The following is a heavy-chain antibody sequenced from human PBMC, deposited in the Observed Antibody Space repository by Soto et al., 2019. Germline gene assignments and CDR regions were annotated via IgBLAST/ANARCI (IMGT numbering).Heavy chain of an antibody. D-gene: IGHD3-22*01. CDR2: IIPIFGTA. CDR1: GGTFSSYA. CDR3: ARDRHYYDSSGYYNTYYYYYGMDV. V-gene: IGHV1-69*13. J-gene: IGHJ6*02. Sequence: ASVKVSCKASGGTFSSYAISWVRQAPEQGLEWMGGIIPIFGTANYAQKFQGRVTITADESTSTAYMELSSLRSEDTAVYYCARDRHYYDSSGYYNTYYYYYGMDVWGQGTTVTVSS.